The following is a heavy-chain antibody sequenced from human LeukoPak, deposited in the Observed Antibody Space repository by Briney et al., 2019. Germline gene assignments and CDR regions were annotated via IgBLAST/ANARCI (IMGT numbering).Heavy chain of an antibody. J-gene: IGHJ4*02. CDR1: GFTFSSYW. CDR2: INSDGSSI. CDR3: ASKERGSGWYDY. V-gene: IGHV3-74*01. D-gene: IGHD6-19*01. Sequence: GGSLRLSCAASGFTFSSYWMHWVRQAPGKGLVWFSRINSDGSSISYADSVKGRFTISRDNAKNTLYLQMNSLRAEDTAVYYCASKERGSGWYDYWGQGTLVTVSS.